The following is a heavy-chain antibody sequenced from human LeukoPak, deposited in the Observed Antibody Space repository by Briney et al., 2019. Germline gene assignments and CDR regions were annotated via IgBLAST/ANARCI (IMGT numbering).Heavy chain of an antibody. CDR2: INPNSGGT. V-gene: IGHV1-2*02. CDR1: GYTFTGYY. J-gene: IGHJ4*02. Sequence: ASVKVSCKTSGYTFTGYYMHWVRQAPGQGLEWIGWINPNSGGTNYAQKFQGRVTMTRDTSISTAYMELSRLRSDDTAVYYCARALWTGYSSSWYSYFDYWGQGTLVTVSS. CDR3: ARALWTGYSSSWYSYFDY. D-gene: IGHD6-13*01.